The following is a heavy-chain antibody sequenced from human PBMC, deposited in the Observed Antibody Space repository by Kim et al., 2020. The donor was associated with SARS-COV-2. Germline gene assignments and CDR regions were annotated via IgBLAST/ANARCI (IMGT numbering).Heavy chain of an antibody. CDR3: AREVPDYDFWSGYPDLYWFDP. CDR2: INHSGST. Sequence: SETLSLTCAVYGGSFSGYYWSWIRQPPGKGLEWIGEINHSGSTNYNPSLKSRVTISVDTSKNQFSLKLSSVTAADTAVYYCAREVPDYDFWSGYPDLYWFDPWGQGTLVTVSS. D-gene: IGHD3-3*01. V-gene: IGHV4-34*01. J-gene: IGHJ5*02. CDR1: GGSFSGYY.